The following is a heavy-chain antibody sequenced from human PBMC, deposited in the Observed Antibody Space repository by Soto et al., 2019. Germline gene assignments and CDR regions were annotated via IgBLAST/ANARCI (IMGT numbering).Heavy chain of an antibody. CDR2: ISSSSSYI. CDR1: GFTFSSYS. J-gene: IGHJ4*02. V-gene: IGHV3-21*01. D-gene: IGHD5-12*01. CDR3: ARAPDYSGYVVDY. Sequence: GGSLRLSCAASGFTFSSYSINWVRQAPGKGLEWVSSISSSSSYIYYADSVKGRFTISRDNAKNSLYLQMNSLRAEDTAVYYCARAPDYSGYVVDYWGQGTLVTVSS.